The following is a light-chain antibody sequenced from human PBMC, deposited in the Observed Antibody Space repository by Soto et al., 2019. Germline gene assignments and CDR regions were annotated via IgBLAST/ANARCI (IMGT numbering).Light chain of an antibody. CDR2: DAS. V-gene: IGKV1-39*01. CDR1: QTISTY. J-gene: IGKJ2*01. Sequence: DIQMTQSPSSLSASVGDRVTITCRASQTISTYLNGYQQKPGKAPRLLIYDASSLLSGVPSRCSGSGSGTDVTLTSARLQPEDFSTYYCQQSDSTPYTFGQGPKVQI. CDR3: QQSDSTPYT.